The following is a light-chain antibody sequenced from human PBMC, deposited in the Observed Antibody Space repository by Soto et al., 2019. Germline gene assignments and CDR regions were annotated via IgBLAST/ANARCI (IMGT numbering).Light chain of an antibody. CDR1: QSVSSN. V-gene: IGKV3-15*01. CDR3: QQYHNWPPYT. Sequence: EIVMTQSPATLSVSPGERATLYCRASQSVSSNFAWYQQKPCQAPRLLISGASTRATGIPARFSGSGSGAEFTLNISSLQSVDLAVYYCQQYHNWPPYTFGQRTKLEIQ. J-gene: IGKJ2*01. CDR2: GAS.